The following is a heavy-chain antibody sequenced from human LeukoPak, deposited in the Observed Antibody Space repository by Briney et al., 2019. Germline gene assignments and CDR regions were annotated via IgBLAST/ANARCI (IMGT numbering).Heavy chain of an antibody. CDR3: AISSSAGFDY. CDR2: ISSNGGST. Sequence: PGGSLRLSCAASGFTFSSYAMHWVRQAPGKGLEYVSAISSNGGSTYYANSVKGRFTISRDNSKNTLYLQMGSLRAEDMAVYYCAISSSAGFDYWGQGTLVTVSS. V-gene: IGHV3-64*01. D-gene: IGHD6-6*01. J-gene: IGHJ4*02. CDR1: GFTFSSYA.